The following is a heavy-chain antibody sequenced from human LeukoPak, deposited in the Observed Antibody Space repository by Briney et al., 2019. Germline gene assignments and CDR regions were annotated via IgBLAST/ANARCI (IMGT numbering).Heavy chain of an antibody. CDR3: EKAAAGSDY. J-gene: IGHJ4*02. D-gene: IGHD6-13*01. CDR2: ISSSSSYI. CDR1: GFTFGSYS. V-gene: IGHV3-21*01. Sequence: GGTLRLSCAASGFTFGSYSMNWVRQAPGKGLEWVSSISSSSSYIYYADSVKGRFTISRDNAKNTLYLQMNSLRAEDTAVYYCEKAAAGSDYWGQGTLVTVSS.